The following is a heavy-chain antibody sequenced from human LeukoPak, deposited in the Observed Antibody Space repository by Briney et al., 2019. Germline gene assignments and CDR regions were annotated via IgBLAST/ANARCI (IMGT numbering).Heavy chain of an antibody. J-gene: IGHJ3*02. CDR2: IKQDGTEK. CDR3: ARRSAAKDAFDI. CDR1: GFSFTTYW. D-gene: IGHD6-25*01. V-gene: IGHV3-7*01. Sequence: GGSLRLSCAASGFSFTTYWMSWVRQAPGKGLEWVANIKQDGTEKYYVDSVKGRFTISRDNAKNSLYLQMNSLRVEDTAVYYCARRSAAKDAFDIWGQGTMVTVSS.